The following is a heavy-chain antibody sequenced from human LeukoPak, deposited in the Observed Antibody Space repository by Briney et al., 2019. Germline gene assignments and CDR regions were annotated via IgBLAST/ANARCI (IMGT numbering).Heavy chain of an antibody. Sequence: TSETLSLTCTVSGGSISSSSYYWGWIRQPPGKGLEWIGEINHSGSTNYNPSLKSRVTISVDTSKNQFSLKLSSVTAADTAVYYCARGDTAMVMDYWGQGTLVTVSS. D-gene: IGHD5-18*01. J-gene: IGHJ4*02. CDR2: INHSGST. CDR1: GGSISSSSYY. V-gene: IGHV4-39*07. CDR3: ARGDTAMVMDY.